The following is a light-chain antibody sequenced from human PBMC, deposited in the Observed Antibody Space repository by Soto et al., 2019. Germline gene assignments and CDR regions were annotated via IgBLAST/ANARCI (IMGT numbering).Light chain of an antibody. J-gene: IGKJ5*01. CDR3: QQAYGFPVT. CDR1: QNIISW. V-gene: IGKV1-12*01. Sequence: DIQMTQTPSTVSASVGDRVTITCRASQNIISWLAWYQQQPGRAPKLLIYAASILQSGVPSRFSGSGSGTDFTLTNNSRQPEDFATYYCQQAYGFPVTFGQGTRLEIK. CDR2: AAS.